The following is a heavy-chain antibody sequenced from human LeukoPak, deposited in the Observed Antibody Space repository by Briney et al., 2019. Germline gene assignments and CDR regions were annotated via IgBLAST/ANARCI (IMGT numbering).Heavy chain of an antibody. J-gene: IGHJ4*02. Sequence: PGGSLRLSFASSGFTFSTYWMSLVRQAPGKGLERGADRKEDGSGKYYGDSVKGRFTISRDNAKNSLYLQMNSLRAEDTAVSCCARDSSGYQWGQGTLVTVSS. CDR1: GFTFSTYW. D-gene: IGHD6-19*01. V-gene: IGHV3-7*01. CDR3: ARDSSGYQ. CDR2: RKEDGSGK.